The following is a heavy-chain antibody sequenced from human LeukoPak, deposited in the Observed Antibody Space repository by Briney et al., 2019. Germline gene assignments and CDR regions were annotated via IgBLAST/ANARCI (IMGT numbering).Heavy chain of an antibody. CDR3: GHGDSFYYYYYMDV. Sequence: GGSLRLSCAASGFTFSNYAMGWVRQAPGKGLEWVSAISGSGGSTYYADSVKGRFTISRDNSKNTLYLQMNSLRAEDTAVYYYGHGDSFYYYYYMDVWGKGTTVTVSS. CDR1: GFTFSNYA. D-gene: IGHD4-17*01. J-gene: IGHJ6*03. V-gene: IGHV3-23*01. CDR2: ISGSGGST.